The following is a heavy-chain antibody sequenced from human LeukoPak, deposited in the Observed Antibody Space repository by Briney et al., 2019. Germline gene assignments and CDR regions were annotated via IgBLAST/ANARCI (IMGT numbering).Heavy chain of an antibody. D-gene: IGHD5-12*01. Sequence: PGGSLRLSCAASGFTFSRSWMHWVRQAPGKGLEWVSGINWNGGSTGYADSVKGRFTISRDNAKNSLYLQMNSLRAEDTALYYCARSIGLATVFFDAFDIWGQGTMVTASS. CDR2: INWNGGST. CDR3: ARSIGLATVFFDAFDI. V-gene: IGHV3-20*04. CDR1: GFTFSRSW. J-gene: IGHJ3*02.